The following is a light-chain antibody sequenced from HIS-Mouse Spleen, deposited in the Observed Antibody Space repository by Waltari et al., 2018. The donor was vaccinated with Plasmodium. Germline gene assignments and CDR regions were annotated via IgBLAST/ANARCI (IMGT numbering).Light chain of an antibody. CDR2: DSS. CDR3: QQYDNLPPLFT. J-gene: IGKJ3*01. Sequence: DIQMTQSPSSLSASVGDRVTITCQASQDISNYLNWYKQKPWKAPKLLIYDSSNLETGVPSRCSVSGSGTDFTFTISSLQPEDIATYYCQQYDNLPPLFTFGPGTKVDIK. V-gene: IGKV1-33*01. CDR1: QDISNY.